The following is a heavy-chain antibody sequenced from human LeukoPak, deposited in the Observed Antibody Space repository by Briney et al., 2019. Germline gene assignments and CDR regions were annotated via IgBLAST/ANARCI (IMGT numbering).Heavy chain of an antibody. V-gene: IGHV4-59*06. D-gene: IGHD3-10*01. CDR2: IYYSGST. CDR1: GGSISSYY. Sequence: KTSETLSLTCTVSGGSISSYYWSWIRQHPGKGLEWIGYIYYSGSTYYNPSLKSRVTISVDTSKNQFSLKLSSVTAADTAVYYCARDLYYYGSGTYAFDIWGQGTMVTVSS. J-gene: IGHJ3*02. CDR3: ARDLYYYGSGTYAFDI.